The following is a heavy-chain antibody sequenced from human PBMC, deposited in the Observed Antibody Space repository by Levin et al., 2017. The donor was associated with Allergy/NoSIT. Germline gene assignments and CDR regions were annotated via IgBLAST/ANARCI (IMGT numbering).Heavy chain of an antibody. CDR3: ARVEPYYDYVWGSYRFDYFDY. J-gene: IGHJ4*02. CDR2: ISAYNVNT. D-gene: IGHD3-16*02. Sequence: ASVKVSCKASGYTFTSYGISWVRQAPGQGLEWMGWISAYNVNTNYAQKLQGRVTMTTDTSTSTAYMELRSLRSDDTAVYYCARVEPYYDYVWGSYRFDYFDYWGQGTLVTVSS. V-gene: IGHV1-18*01. CDR1: GYTFTSYG.